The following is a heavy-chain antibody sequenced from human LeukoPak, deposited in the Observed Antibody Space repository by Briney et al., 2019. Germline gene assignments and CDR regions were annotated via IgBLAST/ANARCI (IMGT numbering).Heavy chain of an antibody. CDR1: GYTFTGYF. D-gene: IGHD6-13*01. Sequence: ASVKVSCKASGYTFTGYFMHWVRQAPGQGLEWMGWINPNSGGTNYAQKFQGRVTMARDTSISTAYMELSRLRSDDTAVHYCARALPAAGPTFDYWGQGTLVTVSS. J-gene: IGHJ4*02. CDR2: INPNSGGT. V-gene: IGHV1-2*02. CDR3: ARALPAAGPTFDY.